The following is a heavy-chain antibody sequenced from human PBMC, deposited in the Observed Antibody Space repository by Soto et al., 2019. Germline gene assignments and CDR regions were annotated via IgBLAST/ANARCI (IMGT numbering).Heavy chain of an antibody. CDR1: GGSISSGGVY. CDR3: ARARGYCTSTNCYTWFDP. V-gene: IGHV4-31*03. J-gene: IGHJ5*02. CDR2: IYHGGTT. D-gene: IGHD2-2*02. Sequence: SETLSLTCTVSGGSISSGGVYWSWIRQHPGEGLEWIGHIYHGGTTYYNPSLRSRLTISVDTSKSQFSLELSSVTAADTAVYYCARARGYCTSTNCYTWFDPWGQGTLVTVSS.